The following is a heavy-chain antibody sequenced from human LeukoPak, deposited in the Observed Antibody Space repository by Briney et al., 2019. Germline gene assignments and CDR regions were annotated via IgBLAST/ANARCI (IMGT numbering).Heavy chain of an antibody. V-gene: IGHV3-48*03. CDR2: ISGSGNII. CDR1: AFIFSSYE. J-gene: IGHJ6*02. CDR3: ARPRSDLYGMDV. Sequence: GGSLRLSCIASAFIFSSYEMNWVRQAPGEGLEWVSYISGSGNIIYYADSVKGRFTISRDNAKNSLYLQMNSLRVEDTAVYYCARPRSDLYGMDVWGQGTTVTVSS.